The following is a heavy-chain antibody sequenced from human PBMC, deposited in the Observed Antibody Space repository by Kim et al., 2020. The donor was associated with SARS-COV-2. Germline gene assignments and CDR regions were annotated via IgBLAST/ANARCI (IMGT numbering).Heavy chain of an antibody. CDR2: IKHEGSEK. D-gene: IGHD3-22*01. CDR1: GFTFSSYW. CDR3: ARVRGGYFGDDAFDI. V-gene: IGHV3-7*01. Sequence: GSLRLSCAASGFTFSSYWMSWVRQAPGKGLEWVANIKHEGSEKDYVDSVKGRFSISRDNPKNSLYLQMNSLRAEDTAVYYCARVRGGYFGDDAFDIWGQ. J-gene: IGHJ3*02.